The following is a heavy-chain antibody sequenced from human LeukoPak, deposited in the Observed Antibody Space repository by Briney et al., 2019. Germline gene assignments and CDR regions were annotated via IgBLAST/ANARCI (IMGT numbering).Heavy chain of an antibody. D-gene: IGHD3-22*01. CDR2: IYYSGST. J-gene: IGHJ3*02. CDR1: GGSISSYY. Sequence: PSETLSLTCTGSGGSISSYYWSWIRQPPGKGLEWIGYIYYSGSTNYNPSLKSRVTISVDTSKNQFSLKLSSVTAADTAVYYCARQAYDSSDAFDIWGQGTMVTVSS. V-gene: IGHV4-59*08. CDR3: ARQAYDSSDAFDI.